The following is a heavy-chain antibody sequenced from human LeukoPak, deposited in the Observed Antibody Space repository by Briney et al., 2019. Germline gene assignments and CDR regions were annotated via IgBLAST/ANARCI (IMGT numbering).Heavy chain of an antibody. CDR3: AKDPAGSGNPYYFDY. Sequence: GGSLRLSCAAPGFTFSSYAMSWVRQAPGKGLEWVSAISGSGGSTYYADSVKGRFTISRDNSKNTLYLQMNSLRAEDTAVYYCAKDPAGSGNPYYFDYWGQGTLVTVSS. CDR1: GFTFSSYA. CDR2: ISGSGGST. D-gene: IGHD3-10*01. V-gene: IGHV3-23*01. J-gene: IGHJ4*02.